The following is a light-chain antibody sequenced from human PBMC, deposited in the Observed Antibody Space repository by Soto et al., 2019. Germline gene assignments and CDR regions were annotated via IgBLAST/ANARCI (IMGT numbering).Light chain of an antibody. J-gene: IGLJ2*01. V-gene: IGLV2-14*01. CDR3: QSYDSSLSGVV. CDR1: SGDIGSYNR. CDR2: EVT. Sequence: QSALTQPASVSGSPGQSITISCTGTSGDIGSYNRVSWYQQHPGKAPKLIIYEVTDRPSGVSNRFSGSKSGNTASLTISGLQAEDEADYYCQSYDSSLSGVVFGGGTKLTVL.